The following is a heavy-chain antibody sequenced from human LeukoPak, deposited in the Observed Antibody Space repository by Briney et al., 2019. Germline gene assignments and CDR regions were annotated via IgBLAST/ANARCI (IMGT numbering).Heavy chain of an antibody. CDR2: IYTSGST. D-gene: IGHD4-17*01. CDR3: ARDLSYGDYLDAFDI. Sequence: SETLSLTCAVYGGSFSGYYWSWIRQPAGKGLEWIGRIYTSGSTNYNPSLKSRVTMSVDTSKNQFSLKLSSVTAADTAVYYCARDLSYGDYLDAFDIWGQGTMVTVSS. J-gene: IGHJ3*02. V-gene: IGHV4-4*07. CDR1: GGSFSGYY.